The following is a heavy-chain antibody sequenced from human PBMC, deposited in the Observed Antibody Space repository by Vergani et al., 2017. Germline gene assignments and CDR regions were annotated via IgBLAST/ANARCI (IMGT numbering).Heavy chain of an antibody. CDR2: ISSSSSYI. V-gene: IGHV3-11*05. CDR1: GFTFSDYY. Sequence: QVQLVESGGGLVKPGGSLRLSCAASGFTFSDYYMSWIRQAPGKGLEWVSYISSSSSYIHYADSVKGRFTISRDNSKNMLYLQMNSLRAEDTAVYYCARLSYDTTPYLQGGYDCWGQGTLVSVSS. J-gene: IGHJ4*02. CDR3: ARLSYDTTPYLQGGYDC. D-gene: IGHD3-22*01.